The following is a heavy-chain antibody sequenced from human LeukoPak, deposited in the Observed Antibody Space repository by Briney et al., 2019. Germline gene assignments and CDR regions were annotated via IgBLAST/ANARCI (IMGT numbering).Heavy chain of an antibody. Sequence: ASVKVSCKASGYTFTSYGISWVRQAPGQGLEWMGWISGYNGNANYAQKLQGRVTMTTDTSTSTAYMELRSLRSDDTAVYYCARELNLIVVVPAAHVYDYWGQGTLVIVSS. D-gene: IGHD2-2*01. J-gene: IGHJ4*02. CDR3: ARELNLIVVVPAAHVYDY. CDR1: GYTFTSYG. V-gene: IGHV1-18*04. CDR2: ISGYNGNA.